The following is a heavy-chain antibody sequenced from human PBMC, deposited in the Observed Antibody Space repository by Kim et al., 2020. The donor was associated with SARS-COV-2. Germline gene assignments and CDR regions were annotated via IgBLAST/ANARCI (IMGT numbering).Heavy chain of an antibody. Sequence: NYTPPLKSRVTISVDTPKNQFSLKLSSVTAADTAVYYCARAPFPPYYYDYGMDVWGQGTTVTVSS. CDR3: ARAPFPPYYYDYGMDV. J-gene: IGHJ6*02. V-gene: IGHV4-34*01. D-gene: IGHD2-21*01.